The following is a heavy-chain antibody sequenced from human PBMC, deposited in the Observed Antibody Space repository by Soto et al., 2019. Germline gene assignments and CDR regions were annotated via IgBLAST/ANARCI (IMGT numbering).Heavy chain of an antibody. J-gene: IGHJ4*02. CDR2: ISGSGGST. CDR1: GFTFSSYA. Sequence: EVQLLESGGGLVQPGGSLRLSCAASGFTFSSYAMSWVRQAPGKGLEWVSAISGSGGSTYYADSVKGRFTISRDNSKNTLYLQMNSRRAEDTAVYYCAKVDCSGGSCYWVEDYWGQGTLVTVSS. D-gene: IGHD2-15*01. CDR3: AKVDCSGGSCYWVEDY. V-gene: IGHV3-23*01.